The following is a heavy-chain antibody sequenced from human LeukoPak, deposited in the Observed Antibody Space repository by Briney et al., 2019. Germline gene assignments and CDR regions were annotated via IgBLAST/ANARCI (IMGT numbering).Heavy chain of an antibody. Sequence: ASVKVSCKASGYTFTSYDINWVRQATGQGLEWMGWMNPNSGNTNYAQKLQGRVTMTTDTSTSTAYMELRSLRSDDTAVYYCATRPYYYDSSGYYPGAFDIWGQGTMVTVSS. CDR3: ATRPYYYDSSGYYPGAFDI. D-gene: IGHD3-22*01. CDR2: MNPNSGNT. J-gene: IGHJ3*02. CDR1: GYTFTSYD. V-gene: IGHV1-18*01.